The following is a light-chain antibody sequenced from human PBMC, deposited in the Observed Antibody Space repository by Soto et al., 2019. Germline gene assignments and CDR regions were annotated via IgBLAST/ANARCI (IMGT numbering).Light chain of an antibody. CDR1: QSISSW. CDR3: QQYNSYSQT. Sequence: DIQMTQSPSTLSASVGDRVTITCRASQSISSWLAWYPQKPGKAPKLLIYDASSLESGVPSRFSGSGSGTEFTLTISSLQPDDFATYYCQQYNSYSQTFGQGTKLEIK. V-gene: IGKV1-5*01. J-gene: IGKJ2*01. CDR2: DAS.